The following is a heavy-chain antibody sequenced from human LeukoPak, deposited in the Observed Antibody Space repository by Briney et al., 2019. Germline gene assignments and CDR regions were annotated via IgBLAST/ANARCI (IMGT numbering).Heavy chain of an antibody. V-gene: IGHV3-23*01. CDR2: TVGGGPDT. CDR1: GFTFTNYA. J-gene: IGHJ6*03. D-gene: IGHD5-18*01. CDR3: AKYGYFGYYMDV. Sequence: GGSLRLSCAASGFTFTNYALSWVRQTPGKGLEWVSATVGGGPDTYHADSVKGRFTVSRDNAKNSLYLQMNSLRAEDTAVYYCAKYGYFGYYMDVWGKGTTVTISS.